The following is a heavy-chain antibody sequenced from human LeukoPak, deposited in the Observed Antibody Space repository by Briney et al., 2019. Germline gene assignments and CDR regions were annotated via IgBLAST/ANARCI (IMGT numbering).Heavy chain of an antibody. CDR1: GFTLSDYA. J-gene: IGHJ4*02. V-gene: IGHV3-48*02. CDR2: ISSSSGKI. D-gene: IGHD6-13*01. CDR3: ARDRSCGSNLYNYFDY. Sequence: GGSLRLSCAASGFTLSDYAMNWVRQAPGKGLEWVSYISSSSGKIDYADSVKGRYTISRDNAKNSLYLQMNSLKDEDTAVYYCARDRSCGSNLYNYFDYLGQGTLVTVSS.